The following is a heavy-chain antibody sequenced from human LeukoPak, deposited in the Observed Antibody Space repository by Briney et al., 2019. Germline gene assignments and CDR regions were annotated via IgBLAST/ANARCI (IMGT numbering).Heavy chain of an antibody. CDR2: IYTSGSI. D-gene: IGHD4-11*01. Sequence: SETLSLTCTVSGGSISSGSYYWSWIRQPAGKGLEWIGRIYTSGSINYNPSLKSRVTISVDTSKNQFSLKLSSVTAADTAVYYCARASVTYYYYYYMDVWGKGTTVTVSS. CDR3: ARASVTYYYYYYMDV. V-gene: IGHV4-61*02. CDR1: GGSISSGSYY. J-gene: IGHJ6*03.